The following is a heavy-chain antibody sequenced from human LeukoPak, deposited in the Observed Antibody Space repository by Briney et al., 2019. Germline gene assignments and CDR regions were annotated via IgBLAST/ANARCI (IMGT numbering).Heavy chain of an antibody. CDR3: ARVFYYYDSSGYYLGY. CDR2: INPNSGGT. Sequence: GASVKVSCKASGYTFTGYYMHWVRQAPGQGLEWMGWINPNSGGTNYAQKFQGRVTMTRDTSISTAYMELSRLRSDDTAVYYCARVFYYYDSSGYYLGYWGQGTLATVSS. D-gene: IGHD3-22*01. CDR1: GYTFTGYY. V-gene: IGHV1-2*02. J-gene: IGHJ4*02.